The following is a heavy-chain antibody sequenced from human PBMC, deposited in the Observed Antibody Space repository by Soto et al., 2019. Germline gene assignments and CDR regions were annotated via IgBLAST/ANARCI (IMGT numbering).Heavy chain of an antibody. CDR2: INWNGGST. D-gene: IGHD6-6*01. J-gene: IGHJ3*02. Sequence: GGSLRLSCGASGFTFDDYGMSWARQAPGQGLEWVSGINWNGGSTGYADSVKGRFTISRDNAKNSLYLQMNSLRAEDTALYYCARASSSLATYAFDIWGQGTMVTVSS. CDR1: GFTFDDYG. V-gene: IGHV3-20*04. CDR3: ARASSSLATYAFDI.